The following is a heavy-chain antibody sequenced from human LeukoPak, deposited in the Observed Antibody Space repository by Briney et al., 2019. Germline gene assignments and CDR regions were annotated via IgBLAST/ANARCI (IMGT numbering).Heavy chain of an antibody. D-gene: IGHD1-26*01. V-gene: IGHV3-23*03. CDR3: AKRGAEVGETVAPGDY. CDR2: IYSGGST. CDR1: GFTFDRFT. J-gene: IGHJ4*02. Sequence: GGSLRLSCAASGFTFDRFTIHWVRQTPGKGLEWVSVIYSGGSTYYADSVKGRFTISRDNSKNTLYLQMDNLRAEDTAVYYCAKRGAEVGETVAPGDYWGQGTLLTVSS.